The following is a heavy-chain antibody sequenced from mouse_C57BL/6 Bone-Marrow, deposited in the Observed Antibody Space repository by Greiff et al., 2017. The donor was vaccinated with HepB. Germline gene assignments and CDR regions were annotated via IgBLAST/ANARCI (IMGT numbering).Heavy chain of an antibody. Sequence: QVQLQQSGAELVRPGASVTLSCKASGYTFTDYEMHWVKQTPVHGLEWIGAIDPETGGTAYNQKFKGKAILTADKSSSTADMELRSLTSEDSAVYYCTRRETSFTTPDDWGQGTTLTVSS. V-gene: IGHV1-15*01. CDR2: IDPETGGT. J-gene: IGHJ2*01. CDR1: GYTFTDYE. CDR3: TRRETSFTTPDD.